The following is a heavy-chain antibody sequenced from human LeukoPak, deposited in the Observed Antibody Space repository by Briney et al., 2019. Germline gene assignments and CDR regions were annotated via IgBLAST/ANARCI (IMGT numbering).Heavy chain of an antibody. D-gene: IGHD2-2*01. J-gene: IGHJ4*02. CDR2: ISAYNGNT. Sequence: GASVKVSCKASGYTFTSYGISWVRQAPGQGLEWMGWISAYNGNTNYAQKLQGRVTMTTDTSTSTAYMELSSLRSEDTAVYYCARGIVVVPAAIVDYFDYWGQGSLVTVSS. CDR3: ARGIVVVPAAIVDYFDY. V-gene: IGHV1-18*01. CDR1: GYTFTSYG.